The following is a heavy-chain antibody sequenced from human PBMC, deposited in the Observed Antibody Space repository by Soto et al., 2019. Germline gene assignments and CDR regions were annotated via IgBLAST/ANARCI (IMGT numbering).Heavy chain of an antibody. CDR3: ARASFSTYDIFTGYYGVYYYYGMDV. CDR1: GGSISSGGCY. J-gene: IGHJ6*02. D-gene: IGHD3-9*01. V-gene: IGHV4-31*03. CDR2: IYYSGST. Sequence: SETLSPTCTVSGGSISSGGCYWSWIRQHPGKCLEWIGYIYYSGSTYYNPSLKSRVTISVDTSKNQFSLKLSSVTAADTAVYYCARASFSTYDIFTGYYGVYYYYGMDVWGQGTTVTVS.